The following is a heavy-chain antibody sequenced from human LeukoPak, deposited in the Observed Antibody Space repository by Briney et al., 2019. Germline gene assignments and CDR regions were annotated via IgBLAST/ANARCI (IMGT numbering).Heavy chain of an antibody. CDR2: INHSGRT. D-gene: IGHD2-15*01. V-gene: IGHV4-34*01. J-gene: IGHJ4*02. CDR3: SSCPSVVGRPGYF. CDR1: RHFYSPYH. Sequence: SETLTLTCTVYRHFYSPYHARWPRQPPGKGLEWIGEINHSGRTKYNPSLKSRITISVDTSKRQFSLKLSSVTAADTAVYYCSSCPSVVGRPGYFWGQGNLVTVSS.